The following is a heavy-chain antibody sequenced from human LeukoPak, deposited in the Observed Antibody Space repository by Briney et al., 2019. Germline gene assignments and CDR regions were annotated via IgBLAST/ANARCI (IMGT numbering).Heavy chain of an antibody. V-gene: IGHV1-18*01. D-gene: IGHD1-14*01. CDR3: ARGQLTDDLDY. CDR1: GYTFTSYG. Sequence: ASVKVSFKPSGYTFTSYGICWVRQAPGQGLEWMGCFTAYNGNTNYAQKLQGRVTMTRDTSISTAYMELSRMRSDDTAVYYCARGQLTDDLDYWGQGTLVTVSS. CDR2: FTAYNGNT. J-gene: IGHJ4*02.